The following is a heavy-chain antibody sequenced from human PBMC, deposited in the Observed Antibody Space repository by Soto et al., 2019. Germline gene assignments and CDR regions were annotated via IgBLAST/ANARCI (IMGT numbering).Heavy chain of an antibody. V-gene: IGHV1-2*04. Sequence: QVQLVQSGAEVKKPGSSVKVSCKASGGTFSSYAISWVRQAPGQGLEWMGWINPNSGGTNYAQKFQGWVTMTRDTSISTAYMELSRLTSDDTAVYYCATACRDGYNCLDYWGQGTLVTVSS. CDR3: ATACRDGYNCLDY. J-gene: IGHJ4*02. D-gene: IGHD5-12*01. CDR2: INPNSGGT. CDR1: GGTFSSYA.